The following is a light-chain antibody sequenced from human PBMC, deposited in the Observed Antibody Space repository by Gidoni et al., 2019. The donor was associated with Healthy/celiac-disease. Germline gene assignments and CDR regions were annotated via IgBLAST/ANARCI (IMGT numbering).Light chain of an antibody. J-gene: IGKJ4*01. CDR1: QSISSW. Sequence: DIQMTQSPSTLSASVGDRVTITCRASQSISSWLAWYHLKPGKAPKLLIYKASSLESGVPSRFSGSGSGTEFTLTISSLQPDDFATYYCQQYNSYPLTFGGGTKVEIK. CDR3: QQYNSYPLT. V-gene: IGKV1-5*03. CDR2: KAS.